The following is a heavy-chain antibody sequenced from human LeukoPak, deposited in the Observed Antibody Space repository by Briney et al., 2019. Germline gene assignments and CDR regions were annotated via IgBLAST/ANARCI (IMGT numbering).Heavy chain of an antibody. CDR1: GFTFGDYA. V-gene: IGHV3-49*03. CDR2: IRSKAYGGTT. D-gene: IGHD3-9*01. Sequence: GGSLRLSCTASGFTFGDYAMSWFRQAPGKGLEWVGFIRSKAYGGTTEYAASVKGRSTISRDDSKSIAYLQMNSLKTEDTAVYYCTRDRNDILTGYFLYGYYGMDVWGQGTTVTVSS. J-gene: IGHJ6*02. CDR3: TRDRNDILTGYFLYGYYGMDV.